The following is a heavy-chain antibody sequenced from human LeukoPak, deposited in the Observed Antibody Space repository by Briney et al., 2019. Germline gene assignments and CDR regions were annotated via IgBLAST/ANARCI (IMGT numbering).Heavy chain of an antibody. CDR3: ASGSGSYRTPYYYMDV. CDR1: GFTVSSSY. CDR2: IYSGGST. D-gene: IGHD3-10*01. Sequence: QSGGSLRLSCVASGFTVSSSYMSWVRQAPGKGLEWVSVIYSGGSTYYADSVKGRFTISRDNSKNTLYLQMNSLRAEDTAVYYCASGSGSYRTPYYYMDVWGTGTTVTVSS. V-gene: IGHV3-53*01. J-gene: IGHJ6*03.